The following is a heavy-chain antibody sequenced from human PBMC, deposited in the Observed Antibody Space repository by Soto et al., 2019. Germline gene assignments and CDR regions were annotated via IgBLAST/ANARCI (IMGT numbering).Heavy chain of an antibody. CDR2: IYPRDSDT. Sequence: EVQLVQSGAEVKKPGESLKISCKVSGDSFTGFWIGWVRQMPGKGLEWLGSIYPRDSDTRYSPSFQGQVTISADKSLSTAYLQWNSLQASDTAIYYCARQHPLDSRVWYTWGQGTLSPSPQ. CDR3: ARQHPLDSRVWYT. V-gene: IGHV5-51*01. CDR1: GDSFTGFW. D-gene: IGHD6-19*01. J-gene: IGHJ4*02.